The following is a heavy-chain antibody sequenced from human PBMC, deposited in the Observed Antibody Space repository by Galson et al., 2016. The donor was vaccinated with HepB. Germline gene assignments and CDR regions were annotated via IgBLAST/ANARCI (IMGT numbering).Heavy chain of an antibody. CDR1: GYTFNGYY. D-gene: IGHD3-22*01. Sequence: SVKVSCKASGYTFNGYYMHWVRQAPGQGLEWMGRINPNSGDTNYAQKFQGRVSMTRDSSISTAYMELTRLRSDDTAVYYCVRGKYYYDSSGYFAYWGQGTLVTLSS. CDR2: INPNSGDT. CDR3: VRGKYYYDSSGYFAY. J-gene: IGHJ4*02. V-gene: IGHV1-2*06.